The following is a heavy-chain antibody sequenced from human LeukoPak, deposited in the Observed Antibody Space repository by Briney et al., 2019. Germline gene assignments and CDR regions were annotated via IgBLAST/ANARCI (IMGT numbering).Heavy chain of an antibody. V-gene: IGHV3-15*01. CDR1: GFTFSNAW. J-gene: IGHJ4*02. CDR2: IKSKTDGGTT. CDR3: TTRGSDSGCPFF. D-gene: IGHD3-10*01. Sequence: GGSLRLSCAASGFTFSNAWMVWVRQAPGKGLEWVGRIKSKTDGGTTDYAAPGKGRFTISRDDSKNTLYLEMNSLKTEDTAVYYCTTRGSDSGCPFFWGQGTLVTVSS.